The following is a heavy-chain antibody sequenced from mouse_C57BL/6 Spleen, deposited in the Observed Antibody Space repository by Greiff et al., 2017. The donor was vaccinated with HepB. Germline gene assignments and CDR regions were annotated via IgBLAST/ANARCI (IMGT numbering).Heavy chain of an antibody. CDR1: GYTFTDYY. CDR3: ARGDVLPY. J-gene: IGHJ3*01. V-gene: IGHV1-26*01. CDR2: INPNNGGT. Sequence: EVQLQQSGPELVKPGASVKISCKASGYTFTDYYMNWVKQSHGKSLEWIGDINPNNGGTSYNQKFKGKATLTVDKSSSTAYMELRSLTSEDSAVYYCARGDVLPYWGQGTLVTVSA.